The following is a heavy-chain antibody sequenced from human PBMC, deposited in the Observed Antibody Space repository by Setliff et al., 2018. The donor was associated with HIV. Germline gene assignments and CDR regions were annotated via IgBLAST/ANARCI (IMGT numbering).Heavy chain of an antibody. CDR3: ARDVGGFTVFAVPRGGFDP. Sequence: SETLSLTCTVSGGSITSYYWSWIRQPPGKGLEWIRYIFYTGRTNYNPSLKSRVTMSLDSSKKQFSLKLSSVTAADTAVYFCARDVGGFTVFAVPRGGFDPWGQGTLVTVSS. J-gene: IGHJ5*02. CDR1: GGSITSYY. V-gene: IGHV4-59*01. CDR2: IFYTGRT. D-gene: IGHD3-3*01.